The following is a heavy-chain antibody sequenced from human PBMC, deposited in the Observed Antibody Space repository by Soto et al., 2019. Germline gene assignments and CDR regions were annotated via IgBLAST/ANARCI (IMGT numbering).Heavy chain of an antibody. CDR2: ISSSSSYT. Sequence: LRLSCAASGFTFSDYYMSWIRQAPGKGLEWVSYISSSSSYTNYADSVKGRFTISRDNAKNSLYLQMNSLRAEDTAVYYCARGSVDTAMVTPYNWFDPWGQGTLVTVSS. CDR3: ARGSVDTAMVTPYNWFDP. V-gene: IGHV3-11*06. CDR1: GFTFSDYY. D-gene: IGHD5-18*01. J-gene: IGHJ5*02.